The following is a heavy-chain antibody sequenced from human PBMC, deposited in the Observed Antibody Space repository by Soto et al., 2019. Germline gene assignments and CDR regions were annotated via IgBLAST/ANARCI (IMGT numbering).Heavy chain of an antibody. D-gene: IGHD6-13*01. CDR3: ARVSSWYFSAQDAFDI. J-gene: IGHJ3*02. Sequence: GGSLRLSCAASGFTFSDYYMSWIRQAPGKGLEWVSYISSNGSTTSYADSVKGRFTISRDNAKNTLYLQMNSLRAEDTAVYYCARVSSWYFSAQDAFDIWGQGTMVTVSS. CDR1: GFTFSDYY. CDR2: ISSNGSTT. V-gene: IGHV3-11*04.